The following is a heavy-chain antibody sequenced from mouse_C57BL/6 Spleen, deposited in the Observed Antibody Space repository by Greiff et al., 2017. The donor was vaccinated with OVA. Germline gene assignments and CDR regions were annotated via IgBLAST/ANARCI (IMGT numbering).Heavy chain of an antibody. CDR1: GYAFSSYW. Sequence: QVQLKESGAELVKPGASVKISCKASGYAFSSYWMNWVKQRPGKGLEWIGQIYPGDGDTNYNGKFKGKATLTADKSSSTAYIQLSSLTSEDSAVYFCARAGTEGYYFDYWGQGTTLTVSS. V-gene: IGHV1-80*01. D-gene: IGHD3-3*01. J-gene: IGHJ2*01. CDR2: IYPGDGDT. CDR3: ARAGTEGYYFDY.